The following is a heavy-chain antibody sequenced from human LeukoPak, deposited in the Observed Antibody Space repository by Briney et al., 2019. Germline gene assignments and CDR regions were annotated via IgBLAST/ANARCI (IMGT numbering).Heavy chain of an antibody. D-gene: IGHD3-10*01. J-gene: IGHJ5*02. CDR3: ARGRSGPGSGSYIDP. CDR1: GFTFSTYS. Sequence: GGSLRLFCAASGFTFSTYSMNWVRQAPGKGLEWVSYISSSSSTIYYADSVKGRFTISRDNAKNSLYLQMNSLRAEDTAVYYCARGRSGPGSGSYIDPWGQGTLVTVSS. CDR2: ISSSSSTI. V-gene: IGHV3-48*04.